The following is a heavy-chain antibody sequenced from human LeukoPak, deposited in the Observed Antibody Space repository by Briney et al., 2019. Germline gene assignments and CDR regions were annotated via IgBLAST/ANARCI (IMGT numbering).Heavy chain of an antibody. CDR1: GFTFSVYG. CDR2: IYSGAST. D-gene: IGHD1-26*01. J-gene: IGHJ4*02. CDR3: ARGPSGGWELLTYFDY. V-gene: IGHV3-NL1*01. Sequence: GGSLRLSCAASGFTFSVYGMHWVRQAPGKGLEWVSLIYSGASTYYADSVKGRFTISRDISKNTLYLQMNSLRAEDTAVYYCARGPSGGWELLTYFDYWGQGTLVTVSS.